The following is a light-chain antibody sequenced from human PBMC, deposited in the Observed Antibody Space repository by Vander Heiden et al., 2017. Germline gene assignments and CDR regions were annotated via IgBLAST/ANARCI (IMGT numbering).Light chain of an antibody. J-gene: IGLJ2*01. V-gene: IGLV3-19*01. CDR3: NSRDSSGDHLVV. Sequence: SSELTQDPAVSVALGQTVRITCQGDSLRTYYATWYQQKPGQAPVLVFYNKNNRHSGIPDRFSGSSSGNTASLTITGAQAEEEADYYCNSRDSSGDHLVVFGGGTKLTVL. CDR2: NKN. CDR1: SLRTYY.